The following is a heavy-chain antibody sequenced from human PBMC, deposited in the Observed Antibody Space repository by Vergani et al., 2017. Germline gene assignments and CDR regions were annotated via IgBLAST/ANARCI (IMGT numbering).Heavy chain of an antibody. V-gene: IGHV3-30*18. Sequence: QVQLVESGGGVVQPGRSLRLSCAASGFTFSSYGMNWVRQAPGKGLEWVAVISYDGNNKYYADSVKGRFTISRDNSKNTLYLQMNSLRAEDTAVYYCAKGTALYYYYMDVWGKGTTVTVSS. D-gene: IGHD5-18*01. CDR2: ISYDGNNK. CDR3: AKGTALYYYYMDV. J-gene: IGHJ6*03. CDR1: GFTFSSYG.